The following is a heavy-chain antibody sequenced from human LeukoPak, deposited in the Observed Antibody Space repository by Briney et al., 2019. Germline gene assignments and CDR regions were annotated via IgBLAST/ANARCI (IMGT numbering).Heavy chain of an antibody. J-gene: IGHJ4*02. D-gene: IGHD4-17*01. CDR1: GFTFSSYW. CDR2: IKEDGSEK. Sequence: PGGSLRLSCATSGFTFSSYWMSWVRQAPGKGLEWVADIKEDGSEKYYVDSVKGRFTISRDNAKNSLYLQMNSLRAEDTAVYYCARQPTPVTTPGYFDYWGQGTLVTVSS. V-gene: IGHV3-7*01. CDR3: ARQPTPVTTPGYFDY.